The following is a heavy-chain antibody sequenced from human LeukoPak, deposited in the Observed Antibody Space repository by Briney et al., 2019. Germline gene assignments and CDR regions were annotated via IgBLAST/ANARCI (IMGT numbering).Heavy chain of an antibody. J-gene: IGHJ4*02. CDR3: ARGAPVAGPYYFDY. V-gene: IGHV4-38-2*02. CDR1: GYSISSGYY. CDR2: IHHSGST. Sequence: PSETLSLTCIVSGYSISSGYYWGWIRQPPGKGLEWIGNIHHSGSTYYNPSLKSRVTISVDTSKNQLSLKLSSVTAADTAVYYCARGAPVAGPYYFDYWGQGALVTVSS. D-gene: IGHD2-15*01.